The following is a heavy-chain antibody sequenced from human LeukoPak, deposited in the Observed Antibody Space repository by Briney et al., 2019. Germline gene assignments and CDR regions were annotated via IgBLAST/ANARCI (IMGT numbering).Heavy chain of an antibody. CDR1: GIIFRSYG. Sequence: GGSLKLSCAASGIIFRSYGMHWVRQAPGKGLEWVALIWYDGSNEDYADSVKGRFTISRDNSKNTLYLQMNTLRAEHTAVYYCASEVGPGYCSSTSCYGGTDYWGQGTLVTVSS. CDR2: IWYDGSNE. V-gene: IGHV3-33*01. CDR3: ASEVGPGYCSSTSCYGGTDY. J-gene: IGHJ4*02. D-gene: IGHD2-2*01.